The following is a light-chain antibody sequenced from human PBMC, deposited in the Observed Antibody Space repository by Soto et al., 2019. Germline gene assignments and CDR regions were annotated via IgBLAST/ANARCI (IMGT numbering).Light chain of an antibody. J-gene: IGKJ4*01. CDR1: QNISIY. V-gene: IGKV3-11*01. CDR3: QQRRNWPLT. CDR2: DAS. Sequence: ETVLTQSPATLSLSPGERATLSCRASQNISIYLAWYQQKPGQAPRLLIYDASNRATGIPARFSGSGSGTDFTLTISSLEPEDCAVYYCQQRRNWPLTFGGGTKVEIK.